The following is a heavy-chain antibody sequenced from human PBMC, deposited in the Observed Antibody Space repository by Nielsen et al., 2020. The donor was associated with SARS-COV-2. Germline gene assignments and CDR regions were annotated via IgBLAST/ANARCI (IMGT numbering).Heavy chain of an antibody. V-gene: IGHV3-7*03. Sequence: GESLKISCAASGFMFSNDWMSWVRLAPGKGLEWVANIKRDGSEKYYVDSVKGRFTVSRDDAKNSLYLQMNSLRAEDTALYYCATWPTWGYYGMDVWGQGTTVTVSS. CDR1: GFMFSNDW. CDR2: IKRDGSEK. CDR3: ATWPTWGYYGMDV. D-gene: IGHD2/OR15-2a*01. J-gene: IGHJ6*02.